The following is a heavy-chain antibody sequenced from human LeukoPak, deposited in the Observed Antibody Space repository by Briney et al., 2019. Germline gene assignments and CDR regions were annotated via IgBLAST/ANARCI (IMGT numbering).Heavy chain of an antibody. CDR1: GGSFSGYY. CDR3: ARGVVVVPAATDYYYYYMDV. D-gene: IGHD2-2*01. J-gene: IGHJ6*03. V-gene: IGHV4-34*01. CDR2: INHSGST. Sequence: PSETLSLTCAVYGGSFSGYYWSWIRQPPGKGREWFGGINHSGSTNYNPSLKSRVTISVDTSKNQFSLKLSSVTAADTAVYYCARGVVVVPAATDYYYYYMDVWGKPSTVTAS.